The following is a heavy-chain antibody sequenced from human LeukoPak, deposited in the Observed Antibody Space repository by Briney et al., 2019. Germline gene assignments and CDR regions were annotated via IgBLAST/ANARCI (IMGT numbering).Heavy chain of an antibody. CDR3: ARSCSSTSCYSDY. J-gene: IGHJ4*02. CDR1: GFTFSSYS. Sequence: PGGSLRLSCAASGFTFSSYSMNWVRQAPGKGLEWASSISSSSSYIYYADSVKGRSTISRDNAKNSLYLQMNSLRAEDTAVYYCARSCSSTSCYSDYWGQGTLVTVSS. V-gene: IGHV3-21*01. D-gene: IGHD2-2*02. CDR2: ISSSSSYI.